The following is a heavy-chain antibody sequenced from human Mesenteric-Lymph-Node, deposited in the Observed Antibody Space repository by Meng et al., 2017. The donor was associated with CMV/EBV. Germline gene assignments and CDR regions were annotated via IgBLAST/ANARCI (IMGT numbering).Heavy chain of an antibody. CDR3: ARDYTLDDP. Sequence: GGSLRLSCAASGFTFSIYWMTWVRQAPGKGLEWVSYISSSGSTIYYADSVKGRFTISRDNSKNTLYLQMNSLRAEDTAVYYCARDYTLDDPWGQGTLVTVSS. CDR2: ISSSGSTI. D-gene: IGHD3-16*01. J-gene: IGHJ5*02. V-gene: IGHV3-48*01. CDR1: GFTFSIYW.